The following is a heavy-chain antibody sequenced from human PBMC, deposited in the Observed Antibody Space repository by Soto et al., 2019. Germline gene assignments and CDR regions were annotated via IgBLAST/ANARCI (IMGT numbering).Heavy chain of an antibody. CDR3: ATEKYCSSTSCLEAFDI. CDR2: IYYSGST. CDR1: GGSISSGGYY. D-gene: IGHD2-2*01. V-gene: IGHV4-31*03. Sequence: QVQLQESGPGLVKPSQTLSLTCTVSGGSISSGGYYWSWIRQHPGKGLEWIGYIYYSGSTYYNPSLQSRVTISVDTSKNQFSLKLSSVTAADTAVYYCATEKYCSSTSCLEAFDIWGQGTMVTVSS. J-gene: IGHJ3*02.